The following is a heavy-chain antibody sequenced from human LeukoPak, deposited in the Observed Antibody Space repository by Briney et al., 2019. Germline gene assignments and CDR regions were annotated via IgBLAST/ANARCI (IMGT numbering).Heavy chain of an antibody. Sequence: ASMKVSCKVSGYTLTELSMHWVRQAPGKGLEWMGGFDPEDGETIYAQKFQGRVTMTEDTSTDTAYMELSSLRSEDTAVYYCATTSKDSSVGGDAFDIWGQGTMVTVSS. D-gene: IGHD3-22*01. J-gene: IGHJ3*02. CDR3: ATTSKDSSVGGDAFDI. V-gene: IGHV1-24*01. CDR2: FDPEDGET. CDR1: GYTLTELS.